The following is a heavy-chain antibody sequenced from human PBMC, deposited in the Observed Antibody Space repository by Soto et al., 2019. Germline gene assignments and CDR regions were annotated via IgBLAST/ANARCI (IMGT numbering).Heavy chain of an antibody. J-gene: IGHJ6*02. CDR2: IKQDGSEK. V-gene: IGHV3-7*01. CDR1: GFTFSSYW. Sequence: GGSLRLSCAASGFTFSSYWMSWVRQAPGKGLEWVANIKQDGSEKYYVDSVKGRFTISRDNAKNSLYLQMNSLRAEDTAVYYCARDPNIVLVPAALRSYYYYYGMDVWGQGTPVTVSS. D-gene: IGHD2-2*01. CDR3: ARDPNIVLVPAALRSYYYYYGMDV.